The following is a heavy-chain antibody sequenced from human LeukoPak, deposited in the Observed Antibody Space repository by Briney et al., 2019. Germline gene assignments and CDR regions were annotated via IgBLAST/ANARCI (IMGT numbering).Heavy chain of an antibody. CDR2: IYYSGST. D-gene: IGHD2-2*01. CDR3: ARGPRAKGFVVVPAAKGSWYYFDY. J-gene: IGHJ4*02. Sequence: SETLSLTCTVSGGSISSSSYYWGWIRQPPGKGLEWIGSIYYSGSTYYNPSLKSRVTISVDTSKNQFSLKLSSVTAADTAVYYCARGPRAKGFVVVPAAKGSWYYFDYWGQGTLVTVSS. CDR1: GGSISSSSYY. V-gene: IGHV4-39*01.